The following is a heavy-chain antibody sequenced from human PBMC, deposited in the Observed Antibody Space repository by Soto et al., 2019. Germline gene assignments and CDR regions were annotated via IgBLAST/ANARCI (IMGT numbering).Heavy chain of an antibody. Sequence: SETLSLTCTVSGGSISSHYWSWVRQAPGKGLEWIGHIYYRGSTTYSPSLRSRSTISVDTSNNQFSLKLNSVTTADTAVYYCARDGREASGMDVWGQGTKVTVSS. CDR3: ARDGREASGMDV. D-gene: IGHD1-26*01. CDR1: GGSISSHY. CDR2: IYYRGST. J-gene: IGHJ6*02. V-gene: IGHV4-59*11.